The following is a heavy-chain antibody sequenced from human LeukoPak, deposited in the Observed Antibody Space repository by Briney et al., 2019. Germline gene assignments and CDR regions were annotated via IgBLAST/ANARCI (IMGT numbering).Heavy chain of an antibody. Sequence: SETLSLTCTVSGGSIRSSYYYWGWIRQPPGKGLEWIGSIYDSGSTYYNPSLKSRVTISVDRSKNQFSLKLSSVTAADTAVYYCARGEPTRGTLLFDYWGQGTLVTVSS. CDR1: GGSIRSSYYY. CDR2: IYDSGST. CDR3: ARGEPTRGTLLFDY. J-gene: IGHJ4*02. D-gene: IGHD1-1*01. V-gene: IGHV4-39*07.